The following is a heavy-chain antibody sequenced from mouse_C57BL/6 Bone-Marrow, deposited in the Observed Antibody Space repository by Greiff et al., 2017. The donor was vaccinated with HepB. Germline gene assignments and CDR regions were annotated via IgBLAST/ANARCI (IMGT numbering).Heavy chain of an antibody. CDR2: IYPRSGNT. V-gene: IGHV1-81*01. CDR3: TTYYYGSSYDYYAMDY. D-gene: IGHD1-1*01. CDR1: GYTFTSYG. J-gene: IGHJ4*01. Sequence: QVQLQQSGAELARPGASVKLSCKASGYTFTSYGISWVKQRTGQGLEWIGEIYPRSGNTYYNEKFKGKATLTADKSSSTAYMELRSLTSEDSAVYFCTTYYYGSSYDYYAMDYWGQGTSVTVSS.